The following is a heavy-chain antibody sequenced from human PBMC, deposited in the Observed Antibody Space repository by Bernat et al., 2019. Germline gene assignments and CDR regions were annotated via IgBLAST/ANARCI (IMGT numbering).Heavy chain of an antibody. CDR2: KWYDGSNK. D-gene: IGHD5-18*01. V-gene: IGHV3-33*01. CDR3: ARESSDVDTAMAPLLDSMGFDP. J-gene: IGHJ5*02. CDR1: GFTFSSYG. Sequence: QVQLVEFGGGVVQPGRSLRLSCAASGFTFSSYGMHWVRQAPGKGLEWVAVKWYDGSNKYYADSVKGRFTISSDNSKHTLYLQMNSLRAEDTAVYYCARESSDVDTAMAPLLDSMGFDPWGQGTLVTVSS.